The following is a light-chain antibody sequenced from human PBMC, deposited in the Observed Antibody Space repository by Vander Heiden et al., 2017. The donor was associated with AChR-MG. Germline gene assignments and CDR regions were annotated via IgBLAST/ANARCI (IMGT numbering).Light chain of an antibody. CDR2: DVS. J-gene: IGLJ3*02. Sequence: QSALTQPASVSVSPGQSVTISCTGTSSDIATYDLVSWYQQHPGKAPKLMIFDVSKRPSGVSGRFSGSKAGNTASLTISGLQAEDEADYYCNSYRDDGTGVFGGGTKLTVL. CDR3: NSYRDDGTGV. V-gene: IGLV2-14*03. CDR1: SSDIATYDL.